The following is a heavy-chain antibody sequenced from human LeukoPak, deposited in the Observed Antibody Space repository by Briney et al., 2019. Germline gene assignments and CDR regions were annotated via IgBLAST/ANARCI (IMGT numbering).Heavy chain of an antibody. D-gene: IGHD6-25*01. CDR2: IYYSGST. J-gene: IGHJ4*02. Sequence: PSETLSLTCTVSGGSVSSYYWSWIRQPPGKGLEWIGYIYYSGSTNYNPSLKSRVTISVDTSKHQFSLQLNSVTPEDTAVYYCARESGYLPLDYWGQGTLVTVSS. CDR3: ARESGYLPLDY. CDR1: GGSVSSYY. V-gene: IGHV4-59*02.